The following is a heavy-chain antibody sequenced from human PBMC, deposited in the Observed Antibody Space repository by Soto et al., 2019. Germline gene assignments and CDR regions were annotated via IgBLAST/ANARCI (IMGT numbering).Heavy chain of an antibody. J-gene: IGHJ4*02. V-gene: IGHV4-59*01. CDR3: ARGREDHVDHHFGHLFDS. Sequence: PSETLSLTCTVSGDSIRDSFWSWVHQPPGKGLEWIGLVHHTGNTNYNPSLETRVTMLIDASANHFSLTLASVTPADAAIYYCARGREDHVDHHFGHLFDSWGQGTLVTVSS. CDR2: VHHTGNT. CDR1: GDSIRDSF. D-gene: IGHD3-10*01.